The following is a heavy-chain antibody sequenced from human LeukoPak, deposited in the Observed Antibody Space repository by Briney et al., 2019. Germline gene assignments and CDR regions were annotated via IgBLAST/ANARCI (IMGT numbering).Heavy chain of an antibody. Sequence: GGSLRLACAASGFTFSSYAMSWVRQAPGKGLEWVSAISGSGGSTYYADSVKGRVTISRDKSKNTLYLPMNNLGAEDTAVYYCAKEVGRYNWHGVDALDMWGQGTMVTVSS. CDR2: ISGSGGST. D-gene: IGHD1-1*01. J-gene: IGHJ3*02. V-gene: IGHV3-23*01. CDR1: GFTFSSYA. CDR3: AKEVGRYNWHGVDALDM.